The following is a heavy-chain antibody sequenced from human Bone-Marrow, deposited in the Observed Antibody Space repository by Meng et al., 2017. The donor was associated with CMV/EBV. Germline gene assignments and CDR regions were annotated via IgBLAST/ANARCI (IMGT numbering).Heavy chain of an antibody. D-gene: IGHD2-2*02. CDR3: ARGYCSSTSCYKNGMDF. Sequence: SVKVSCKASGYTFSSYDINWVRQAPGQGLEWMGGIIPIFGTANYAQKFQGRVTITTGESTSTAYMELSSLRSEDTAVYYCARGYCSSTSCYKNGMDFWGQGTMVTGSS. CDR2: IIPIFGTA. V-gene: IGHV1-69*05. J-gene: IGHJ6*01. CDR1: GYTFSSYD.